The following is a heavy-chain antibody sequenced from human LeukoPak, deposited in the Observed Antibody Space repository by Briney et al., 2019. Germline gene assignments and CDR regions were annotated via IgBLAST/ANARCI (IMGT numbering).Heavy chain of an antibody. CDR1: GGTFXXYA. V-gene: IGHV1-69*04. D-gene: IGHD3-22*01. J-gene: IGHJ4*02. CDR2: IIPILGIA. CDR3: ARGSDYDSSGYYYLGY. Sequence: ASVKVSCKASGGTFXXYAISWVRQAPGXGXEWMGRIIPILGIANYAQKFQGRVTITADKSTSTAYMELSSLRSEDTAVYYCARGSDYDSSGYYYLGYWGQGTLVTVSS.